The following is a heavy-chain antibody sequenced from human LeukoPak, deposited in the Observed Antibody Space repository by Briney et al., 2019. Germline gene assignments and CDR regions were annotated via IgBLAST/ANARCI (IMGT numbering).Heavy chain of an antibody. V-gene: IGHV3-7*01. Sequence: GGSLRLSRVASGFPFSSYWMTWVRQAPGKGLEWVANIKQDGSKKSYVDSVKGRFTISRDNAKNSLYLQMNSLRAEDTAIYYCAKEFYSNYGAGYWGQGTLVTVSS. D-gene: IGHD4-11*01. J-gene: IGHJ4*02. CDR3: AKEFYSNYGAGY. CDR1: GFPFSSYW. CDR2: IKQDGSKK.